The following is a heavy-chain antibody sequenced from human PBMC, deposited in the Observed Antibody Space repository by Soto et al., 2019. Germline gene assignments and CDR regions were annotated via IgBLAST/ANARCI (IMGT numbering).Heavy chain of an antibody. V-gene: IGHV3-23*01. CDR1: GFTFSGYA. CDR3: ALQRDKGIGRGFDAFDI. D-gene: IGHD2-15*01. J-gene: IGHJ3*02. CDR2: ISGSGGST. Sequence: GGSLRLSCAASGFTFSGYAMSWVRQAPGKGLEWVSAISGSGGSTYYADSVKGRFTISRDNSKNTLYLQMNSLRAEDTAVYYCALQRDKGIGRGFDAFDIWGQGTMVTVSS.